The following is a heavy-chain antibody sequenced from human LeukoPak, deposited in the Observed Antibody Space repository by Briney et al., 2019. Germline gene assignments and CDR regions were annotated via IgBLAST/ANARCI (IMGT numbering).Heavy chain of an antibody. CDR3: ARGGYYGSGSYYNYYYGMDV. Sequence: PGGSLRLSCAASGFTFSSYSMNWVRQAPGKGLEWVSSISNSSSYIYYADSVKGRFTISRDNAKNSLYLQMNSLRAEDTAVYYCARGGYYGSGSYYNYYYGMDVWGKGTTVTVSS. V-gene: IGHV3-21*01. CDR1: GFTFSSYS. D-gene: IGHD3-10*01. J-gene: IGHJ6*04. CDR2: ISNSSSYI.